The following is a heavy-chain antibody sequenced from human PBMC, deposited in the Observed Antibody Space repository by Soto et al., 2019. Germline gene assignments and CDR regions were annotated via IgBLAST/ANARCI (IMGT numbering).Heavy chain of an antibody. CDR2: LYWDDDK. CDR1: AFSLSTSGVG. D-gene: IGHD2-21*01. J-gene: IGHJ4*02. V-gene: IGHV2-5*02. Sequence: QITLKESGPTLVKPTQTLTLTCTFSAFSLSTSGVGVGWIRQPTGKALEWLTFLYWDDDKRYSPSLKSRLTHTKDTTKNQVVLTMTNLDPVDTATYYCARLVAAGITYYFDSWGQGTLVTVSS. CDR3: ARLVAAGITYYFDS.